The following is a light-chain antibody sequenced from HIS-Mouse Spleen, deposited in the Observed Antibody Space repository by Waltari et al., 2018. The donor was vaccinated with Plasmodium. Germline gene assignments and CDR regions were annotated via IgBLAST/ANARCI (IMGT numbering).Light chain of an antibody. Sequence: DIQMTQSPSSLSASVGDRVTITCQASQDISNYLNWYQQKPGKAPKLLIYDASNLETGVPSRFMGSGSGTDFTFTISSLQPEDIATYYCQQYDNLPPLFTFGPGTKVDIK. V-gene: IGKV1-33*01. J-gene: IGKJ3*01. CDR3: QQYDNLPPLFT. CDR2: DAS. CDR1: QDISNY.